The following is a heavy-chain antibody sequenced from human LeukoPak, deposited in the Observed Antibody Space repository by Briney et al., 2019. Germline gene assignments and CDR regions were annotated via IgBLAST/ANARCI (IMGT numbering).Heavy chain of an antibody. CDR3: ARLEAY. CDR2: IYYSGST. J-gene: IGHJ4*02. V-gene: IGHV4-39*01. Sequence: SETLSLTCTVSGGSISSSSYYWGWIRQPPGKGLERIVSIYYSGSTYYNPSLKSRVTISVDTSKNQFSLKLSSVTAADTAVYYCARLEAYWGQGTLVTVSS. D-gene: IGHD3-3*01. CDR1: GGSISSSSYY.